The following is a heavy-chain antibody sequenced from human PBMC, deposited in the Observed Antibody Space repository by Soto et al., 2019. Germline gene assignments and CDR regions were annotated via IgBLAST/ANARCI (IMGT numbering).Heavy chain of an antibody. CDR2: IWYDGSNK. D-gene: IGHD3-16*01. CDR3: GGDLGAFDI. CDR1: GFTFSSYG. Sequence: QVQLVESGGGVVQPGRSLRLSCAASGFTFSSYGMHWVRQAPGKGLEWVAVIWYDGSNKYYADSVKGRFTISRDNSKNTLYLQMNSRGVEDTAVYYCGGDLGAFDIWGQGTMVTVSS. V-gene: IGHV3-33*01. J-gene: IGHJ3*02.